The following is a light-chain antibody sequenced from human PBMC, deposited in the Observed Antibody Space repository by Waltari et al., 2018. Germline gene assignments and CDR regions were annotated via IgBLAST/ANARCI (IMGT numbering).Light chain of an antibody. CDR2: WAS. CDR1: QSVSYSSNDKKF. Sequence: FTPSSDSLAVFLGRRTIIKCSSLQSVSYSSNDKKFLAWYQQKGGQPPKLLISWASTRESGVPDRFSGSGSGADFALTISSLQAEDVAVYYCQQYYTTPVTFGGGTKVEI. CDR3: QQYYTTPVT. V-gene: IGKV4-1*01. J-gene: IGKJ4*01.